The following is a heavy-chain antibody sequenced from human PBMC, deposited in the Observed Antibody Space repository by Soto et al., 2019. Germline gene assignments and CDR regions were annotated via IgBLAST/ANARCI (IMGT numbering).Heavy chain of an antibody. Sequence: ASVKVSCKASGYTFIGYYIHWVRQAPGQGLEWMGWINPNSGGTNYPQKFQGRVTMTRDTSISTAYMELSRLRSDDTAVYYCASYCSGGSCYPTYYGMDVWGQGTTVTVSS. V-gene: IGHV1-2*02. CDR1: GYTFIGYY. CDR2: INPNSGGT. CDR3: ASYCSGGSCYPTYYGMDV. J-gene: IGHJ6*02. D-gene: IGHD2-15*01.